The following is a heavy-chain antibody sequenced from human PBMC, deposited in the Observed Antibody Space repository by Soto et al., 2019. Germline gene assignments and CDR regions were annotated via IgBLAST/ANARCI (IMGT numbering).Heavy chain of an antibody. Sequence: QLQLQESGPGLVKPSETLSLTCTVSGGSISTSTYYWGWIRQPPGKGLEWIGSIYYSGRHSYNPSRNSRVTISVDTSKNHFSLKLSSVTAADTAGYYCASHDYCDFWYCDLWGRGTLVTVSS. J-gene: IGHJ2*01. CDR1: GGSISTSTYY. D-gene: IGHD4-17*01. V-gene: IGHV4-39*02. CDR3: ASHDYCDFWYCDL. CDR2: IYYSGRH.